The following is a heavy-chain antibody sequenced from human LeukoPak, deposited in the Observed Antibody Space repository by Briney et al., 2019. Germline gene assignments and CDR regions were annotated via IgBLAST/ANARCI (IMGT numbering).Heavy chain of an antibody. CDR1: GYSFTSYW. D-gene: IGHD3-22*01. CDR2: IYPGDSDT. CDR3: ARRVSSGYYYPIPSNWFDP. Sequence: PGESLKISCKGSGYSFTSYWIGWVRQMPGKGLEWMGIIYPGDSDTRYSPSFQGQVTISADKSISTAYLQWSSLKASDTAMYYCARRVSSGYYYPIPSNWFDPWGQGTLVTVSS. J-gene: IGHJ5*02. V-gene: IGHV5-51*01.